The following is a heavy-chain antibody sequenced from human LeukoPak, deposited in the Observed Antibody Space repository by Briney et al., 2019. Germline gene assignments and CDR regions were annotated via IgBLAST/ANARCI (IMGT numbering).Heavy chain of an antibody. D-gene: IGHD3-16*01. CDR3: TGGGF. J-gene: IGHJ4*02. Sequence: PGGSLRLSCAASGFTFRNFGMHWVRQAPGKGLEWVASISYDGGNKYYADSVKGRFTISRDNSKNALYLQMNSLRAEDTAVYYCTGGGFWGQGTLVTVSS. V-gene: IGHV3-30*02. CDR1: GFTFRNFG. CDR2: ISYDGGNK.